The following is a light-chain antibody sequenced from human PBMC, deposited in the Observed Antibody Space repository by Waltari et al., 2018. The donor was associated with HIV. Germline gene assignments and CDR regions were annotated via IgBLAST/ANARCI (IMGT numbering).Light chain of an antibody. V-gene: IGKV1-33*01. CDR2: DAS. CDR1: QDINKF. Sequence: DIQMTQSPSSLSASVGDRVTLTCQASQDINKFLNWYQQKPGKPPRRLIYDASNLETGVTSRFSGSGSGTEFTFTISSLQPADIATYFCQQYDNVPPTFGQGTRLEIK. CDR3: QQYDNVPPT. J-gene: IGKJ5*01.